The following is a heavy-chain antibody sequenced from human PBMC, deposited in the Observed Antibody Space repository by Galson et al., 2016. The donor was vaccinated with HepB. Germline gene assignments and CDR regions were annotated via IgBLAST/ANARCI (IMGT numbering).Heavy chain of an antibody. Sequence: SLRLSCAASGFTFSSYAMSWVRQTPGKGLEWVSAISGSGGTKFYADSVKGRFTVSRDNSQNTVSLQMNSLRAEDTAVYYCARAKGYVPDYWGQGTLVTVSS. V-gene: IGHV3-23*01. CDR3: ARAKGYVPDY. CDR2: ISGSGGTK. J-gene: IGHJ4*02. CDR1: GFTFSSYA. D-gene: IGHD5-12*01.